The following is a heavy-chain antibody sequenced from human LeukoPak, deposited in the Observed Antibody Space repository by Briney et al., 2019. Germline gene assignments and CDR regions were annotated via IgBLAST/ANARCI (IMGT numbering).Heavy chain of an antibody. J-gene: IGHJ3*02. D-gene: IGHD2-2*01. V-gene: IGHV4-31*03. Sequence: PSQTLSLTCNVSGVSVSDGRYYWPWIRQHPGKGLEWIGYKYYSGSAKYNPSLKSRLTISIDTSKNQFSLHLSSVTAADTATYYCATPYCSSISCLDVFNMWGQGTRVTVSS. CDR2: KYYSGSA. CDR3: ATPYCSSISCLDVFNM. CDR1: GVSVSDGRYY.